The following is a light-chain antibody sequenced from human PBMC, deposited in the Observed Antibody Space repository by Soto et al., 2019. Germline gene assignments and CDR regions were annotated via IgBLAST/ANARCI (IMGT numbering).Light chain of an antibody. CDR3: QQYATSPWT. CDR2: GAL. Sequence: ETVLTQSPGTLSLSPWERATLSCRASQSVTNSYLAWFQQKPGQAPRLLIFGALSRATGIPDRFSGSGSGTDFTLTISRLEPEDFAVYYCQQYATSPWTFGQGTKVEVK. J-gene: IGKJ1*01. V-gene: IGKV3-20*01. CDR1: QSVTNSY.